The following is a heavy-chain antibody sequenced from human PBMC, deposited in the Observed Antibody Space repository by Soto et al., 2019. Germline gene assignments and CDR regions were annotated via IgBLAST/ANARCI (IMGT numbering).Heavy chain of an antibody. Sequence: QVQLQQSGPGLVKPSQTLSLTCAISGDSVSSNSAAWNWISQSPSRGLEWLGRTYYRSKWYNDYAVSVKSRITINPDTSKNQFSLQLNSVTPEDTAVYYCARAIERAARVLGWFDPWGQGTLVTVSS. J-gene: IGHJ5*02. V-gene: IGHV6-1*01. CDR2: TYYRSKWYN. CDR1: GDSVSSNSAA. D-gene: IGHD6-6*01. CDR3: ARAIERAARVLGWFDP.